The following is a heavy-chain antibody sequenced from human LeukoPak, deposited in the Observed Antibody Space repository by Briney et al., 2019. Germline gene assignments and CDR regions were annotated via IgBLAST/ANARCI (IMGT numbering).Heavy chain of an antibody. CDR1: GFTFSSYW. D-gene: IGHD3-3*01. Sequence: GGSLRLSCAASGFTFSSYWMSWVRQAPEKGLEWVANIKQDGSEKYYVDSVKGRFTISRDNAKNSLYLQMNSLRAEDTAVYYCARHDFWSGYWGDYWGQGTLVTVSS. V-gene: IGHV3-7*01. CDR3: ARHDFWSGYWGDY. CDR2: IKQDGSEK. J-gene: IGHJ4*02.